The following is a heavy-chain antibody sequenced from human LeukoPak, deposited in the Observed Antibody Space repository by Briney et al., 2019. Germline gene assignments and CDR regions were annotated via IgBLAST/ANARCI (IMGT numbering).Heavy chain of an antibody. D-gene: IGHD3-22*01. CDR2: MNPNSGNT. CDR1: GYTFTSYD. CDR3: ARNGWYYYDSSGYYYGYYYYYYGMDV. V-gene: IGHV1-8*01. Sequence: ASVKVSCTASGYTFTSYDINWVRQATGQGLEWMGWMNPNSGNTGYAQKFQGRVTMTRNTSISTAYMELSSLRSEDTAVYYCARNGWYYYDSSGYYYGYYYYYYGMDVWGQGTTVTVSS. J-gene: IGHJ6*02.